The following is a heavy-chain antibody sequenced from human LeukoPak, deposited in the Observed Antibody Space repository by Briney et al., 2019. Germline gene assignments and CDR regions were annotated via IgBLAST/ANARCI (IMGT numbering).Heavy chain of an antibody. Sequence: ASVKVSCKTSGYTFTSYDINWVRQATGRGLEWMGWMNPNSGNTGYAQKFQGRVTMTRNTSISTAYMELRSLRSDDTAVYYCARGAYSYYDYWGQGTLVTVSS. CDR2: MNPNSGNT. CDR3: ARGAYSYYDY. D-gene: IGHD3-16*01. CDR1: GYTFTSYD. J-gene: IGHJ4*02. V-gene: IGHV1-8*02.